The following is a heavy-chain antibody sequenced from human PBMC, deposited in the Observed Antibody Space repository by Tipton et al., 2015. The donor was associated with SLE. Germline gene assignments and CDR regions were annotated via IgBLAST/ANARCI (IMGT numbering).Heavy chain of an antibody. CDR2: AYTTGSP. V-gene: IGHV4-61*02. CDR1: GVSISSASYY. CDR3: ARVRVVAATGWFDS. J-gene: IGHJ5*01. D-gene: IGHD2-15*01. Sequence: TLSLTCTVSGVSISSASYYWNWIRQPAGKGLEWIGRAYTTGSPYYNPSLESRVAISMDTSKNQFSLKLNSVTAADTAVYYCARVRVVAATGWFDSWGQGTLVTVSS.